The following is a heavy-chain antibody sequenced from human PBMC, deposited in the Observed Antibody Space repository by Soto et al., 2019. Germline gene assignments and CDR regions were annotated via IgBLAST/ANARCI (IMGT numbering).Heavy chain of an antibody. Sequence: EVQLLESGGGLVQPGGSLRLSCAASGFTFSSYAMSWVRQAPGKGLEWVSAISGSGGRTYYADSVKGRFTISRDNSNNTLYLQMNSLRAEDTAVYYCAKIPSGSDANFYIWGKEKMVTVSP. CDR1: GFTFSSYA. V-gene: IGHV3-23*01. CDR3: AKIPSGSDANFYI. D-gene: IGHD3-10*01. CDR2: ISGSGGRT. J-gene: IGHJ3*02.